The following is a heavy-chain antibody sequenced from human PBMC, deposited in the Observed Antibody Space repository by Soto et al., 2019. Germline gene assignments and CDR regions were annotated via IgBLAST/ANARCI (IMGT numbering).Heavy chain of an antibody. CDR1: GFTFSSYA. D-gene: IGHD6-19*01. CDR3: ASRSSGWYVDY. J-gene: IGHJ4*02. V-gene: IGHV3-23*01. Sequence: EVQLLESGGGLVQPGGSLRLSCAASGFTFSSYAMSWVRQAPGKGLEWVSVISGSGGSTYYADSVKGRFTISRDNSKNTLSLQMNSLRAEDTAVYSCASRSSGWYVDYWGQGTLVTVSS. CDR2: ISGSGGST.